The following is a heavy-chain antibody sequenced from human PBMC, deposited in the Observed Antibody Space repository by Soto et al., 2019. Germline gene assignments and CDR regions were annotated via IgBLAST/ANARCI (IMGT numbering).Heavy chain of an antibody. CDR1: GGSVSSGSYY. CDR3: AREKLFIAAAGIYYYGMDV. D-gene: IGHD6-13*01. V-gene: IGHV4-61*01. CDR2: IYYSGST. J-gene: IGHJ6*02. Sequence: SETLPLTCTVSGGSVSSGSYYWSWIRQPPGKGLEWIGYIYYSGSTNYNPSLKSRVTISVDTSKNQFSLKLSSVTAADTAVYYCAREKLFIAAAGIYYYGMDVWGQGTTVTVSS.